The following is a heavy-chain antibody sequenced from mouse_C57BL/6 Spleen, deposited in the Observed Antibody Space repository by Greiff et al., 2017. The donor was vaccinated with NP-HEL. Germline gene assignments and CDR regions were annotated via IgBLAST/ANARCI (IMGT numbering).Heavy chain of an antibody. J-gene: IGHJ2*01. CDR2: INPNNGGT. V-gene: IGHV1-22*01. Sequence: SGPELVKPGASVKMSCKASGYTFTDYNMHWVKQSHGKSLEWIGYINPNNGGTSYNQKFKGKATLTVNKSSSTAYMELRSLTSEDSAVYYCAKKEIYDGSHFDYWGQGTTLTVSS. CDR3: AKKEIYDGSHFDY. D-gene: IGHD2-3*01. CDR1: GYTFTDYN.